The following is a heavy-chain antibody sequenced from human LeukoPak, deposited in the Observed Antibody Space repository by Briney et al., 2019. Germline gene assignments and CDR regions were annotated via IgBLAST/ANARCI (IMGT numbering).Heavy chain of an antibody. V-gene: IGHV4-30-2*01. CDR3: ARELWFVNAPGSWFDP. D-gene: IGHD3-10*01. CDR1: GDSISRGDYS. Sequence: SETLSLTCAVSGDSISRGDYSWSWIRQPSGKGLEWIGYIFHSGSSYYNPSLKSRVTISVDKSKNQFSLRLTSVTAADTAVYYCARELWFVNAPGSWFDPWGQGTLVTVSS. CDR2: IFHSGSS. J-gene: IGHJ5*02.